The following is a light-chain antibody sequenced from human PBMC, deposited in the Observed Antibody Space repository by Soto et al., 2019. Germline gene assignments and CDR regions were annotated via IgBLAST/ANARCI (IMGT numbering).Light chain of an antibody. J-gene: IGKJ1*01. V-gene: IGKV3-20*01. CDR3: QQYGGSPWT. CDR2: GTS. CDR1: QSISGTY. Sequence: DIVLTQSPGTLSLSPGERATLSCRASQSISGTYLAWYQQKPGQAPRLLLSGTSSRATGIPDRFSGGGSGTDFTLTISRLEPEDFAVYFCQQYGGSPWTFGQGTKVDIK.